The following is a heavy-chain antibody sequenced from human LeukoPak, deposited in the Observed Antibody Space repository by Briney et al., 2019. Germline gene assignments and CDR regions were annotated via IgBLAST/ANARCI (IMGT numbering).Heavy chain of an antibody. J-gene: IGHJ4*02. V-gene: IGHV3-48*03. CDR3: ARENEYSSSSFDY. CDR1: GFTFSSYD. Sequence: PGGSLRLSCAASGFTFSSYDMNWVRQAPGKGLEWVSYISSGASAIYYADSVGGRFTISRDNAQNSLYLQMNSLRAEDTAVYYCARENEYSSSSFDYWGQGTLVTVSS. D-gene: IGHD6-6*01. CDR2: ISSGASAI.